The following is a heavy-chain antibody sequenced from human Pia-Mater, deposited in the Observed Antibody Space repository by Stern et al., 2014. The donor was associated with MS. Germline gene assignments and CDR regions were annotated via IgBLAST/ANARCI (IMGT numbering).Heavy chain of an antibody. CDR3: ARVHADSSSWYWWYFDL. D-gene: IGHD6-13*01. V-gene: IGHV4-31*03. J-gene: IGHJ2*01. CDR1: GGSISSGGYY. Sequence: QLQLQESGPGLVKPSQTLSLTCTVSGGSISSGGYYWSWIRQQPGKGLAXIGYIYYSGSPYYNPSLKSRVTISVDTSKNQFSLKLSSVTAADTAVYYCARVHADSSSWYWWYFDLWGRGTLVTVSS. CDR2: IYYSGSP.